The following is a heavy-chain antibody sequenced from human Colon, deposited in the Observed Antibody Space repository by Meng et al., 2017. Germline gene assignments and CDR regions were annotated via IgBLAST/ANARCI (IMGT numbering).Heavy chain of an antibody. CDR1: GASSSNYH. Sequence: QWQLPEAGPGLVKPSETLSLTCTVSGASSSNYHWSWIRQTAGKGLEYIGRIYTNGITNYNPSLKTRVTMSVDRSKNQLSLKLSSVTAADTAVYYCARDHMGSLDYWGQGILVTVSS. CDR2: IYTNGIT. CDR3: ARDHMGSLDY. V-gene: IGHV4-4*07. J-gene: IGHJ4*02. D-gene: IGHD1-26*01.